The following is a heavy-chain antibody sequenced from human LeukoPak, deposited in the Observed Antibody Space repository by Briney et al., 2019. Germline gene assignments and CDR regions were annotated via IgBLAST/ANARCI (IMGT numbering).Heavy chain of an antibody. J-gene: IGHJ4*02. D-gene: IGHD5-12*01. CDR2: ISWNSGSI. V-gene: IGHV3-9*01. CDR1: GFTFDDYA. CDR3: AKLVPEWLRPSDFDY. Sequence: GGSLRLSCAASGFTFDDYAMHWVRQAPGKGLEWVSGISWNSGSIVYADSVKGRFTISRDNAKNSLYLQMNSLRAEDTAVYYCAKLVPEWLRPSDFDYWGQGTLVTVSS.